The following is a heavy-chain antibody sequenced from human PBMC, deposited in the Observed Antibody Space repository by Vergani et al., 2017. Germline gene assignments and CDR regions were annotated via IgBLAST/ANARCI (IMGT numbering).Heavy chain of an antibody. V-gene: IGHV4-39*07. CDR1: GGSISSSSYY. J-gene: IGHJ6*02. Sequence: QLQLQESGPGLVKPSETLSLTCTVSGGSISSSSYYWGWIRQPPGKGLEWIGSIYYSGSTYYNQSLKSRVTISVDKSKNQFSLKLSTVNAADTAVYYCAREQRYQYGMDVWGQGTTVTVSS. D-gene: IGHD2-2*01. CDR3: AREQRYQYGMDV. CDR2: IYYSGST.